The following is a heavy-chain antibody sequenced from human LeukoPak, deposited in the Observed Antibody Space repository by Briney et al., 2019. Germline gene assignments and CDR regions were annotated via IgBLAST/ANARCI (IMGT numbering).Heavy chain of an antibody. Sequence: GGSLRLSCAASGFSFSNYATSWVRQAPGKGLEWVSLIVSSSGSTFYADSVKGRFTISRDNSKNTLYLQMNSLRAEDTAVYYCGKGAYDYVELGYFDYWGQGTLVTVSS. CDR3: GKGAYDYVELGYFDY. CDR1: GFSFSNYA. D-gene: IGHD5-12*01. V-gene: IGHV3-23*01. J-gene: IGHJ4*02. CDR2: IVSSSGST.